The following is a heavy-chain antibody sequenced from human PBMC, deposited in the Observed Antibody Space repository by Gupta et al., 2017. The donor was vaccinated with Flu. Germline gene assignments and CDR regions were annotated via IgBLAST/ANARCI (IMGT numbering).Heavy chain of an antibody. CDR2: ISSSGGST. CDR1: GLSFSIYV. CDR3: VNFIAGRPDY. J-gene: IGHJ4*02. Sequence: EVQLLESGGGLVQPGGSLRRSCAASGLSFSIYVMTWVRQAPGKGLEWVSAISSSGGSTYYADSVKGRFTISRDNSKNTLYLQMNSLRAEDTAVYYCVNFIAGRPDYWGQGTLVTVSS. V-gene: IGHV3-23*01. D-gene: IGHD6-6*01.